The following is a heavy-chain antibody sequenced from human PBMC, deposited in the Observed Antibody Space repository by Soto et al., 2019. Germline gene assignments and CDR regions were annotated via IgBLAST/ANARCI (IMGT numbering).Heavy chain of an antibody. CDR2: INPGGGST. V-gene: IGHV1-46*01. CDR3: ARAPPHSQGLSLSTNKFDY. Sequence: QVQLVQSGAEVKKPGASLRVSCKASGYTLTSYYMHWVRQAPGQGLEWMGIINPGGGSTSYAQKFQGRVTMTRDTSTSTVILELSSLRSEDTAVYYCARAPPHSQGLSLSTNKFDYWGQGTLVTVSS. J-gene: IGHJ4*02. D-gene: IGHD2-21*01. CDR1: GYTLTSYY.